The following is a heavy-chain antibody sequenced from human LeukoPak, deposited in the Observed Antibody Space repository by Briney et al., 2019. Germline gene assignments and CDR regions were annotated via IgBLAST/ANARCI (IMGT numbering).Heavy chain of an antibody. D-gene: IGHD1-26*01. V-gene: IGHV3-74*01. CDR1: GFSFSAYA. J-gene: IGHJ4*02. CDR3: ASKNGTF. CDR2: INSDGSST. Sequence: WGSLRLSCAASGFSFSAYAMHWVRQAPGKGLVWVSRINSDGSSTSYADSVKGRFTISRDNAKNTLYLQMNSLRAEDTALYYCASKNGTFWGQGTLVTVSS.